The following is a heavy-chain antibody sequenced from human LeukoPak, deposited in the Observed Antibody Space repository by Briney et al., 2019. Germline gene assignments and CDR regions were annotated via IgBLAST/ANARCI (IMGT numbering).Heavy chain of an antibody. Sequence: VASVKVSCKASGYTFTDYYMHWVRQAPGQGLEWMGWINPNSGGTNYAQTFQGRVTMTRDTSISTAYMELSRLRSDDTAVYYCARGIDSGWSLFDYWGQGTLVTVSS. CDR2: INPNSGGT. CDR1: GYTFTDYY. J-gene: IGHJ4*02. V-gene: IGHV1-2*02. CDR3: ARGIDSGWSLFDY. D-gene: IGHD6-19*01.